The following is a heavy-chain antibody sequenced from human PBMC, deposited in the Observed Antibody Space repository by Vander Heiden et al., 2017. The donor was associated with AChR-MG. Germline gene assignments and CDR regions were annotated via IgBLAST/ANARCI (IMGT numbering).Heavy chain of an antibody. V-gene: IGHV3-74*01. CDR3: ARPGFLSVRNWFDP. Sequence: EVQLVESGGGLVQPGGSLRLACAASGFTCSSYWMHWVRQAPGKGLGWVSRINSDGSSTSYADSVKGRFTISRDNAKNTLYLQMNSLRAEDTAVYYCARPGFLSVRNWFDPWGQGTLVTVS. CDR2: INSDGSST. J-gene: IGHJ5*02. CDR1: GFTCSSYW. D-gene: IGHD3-3*01.